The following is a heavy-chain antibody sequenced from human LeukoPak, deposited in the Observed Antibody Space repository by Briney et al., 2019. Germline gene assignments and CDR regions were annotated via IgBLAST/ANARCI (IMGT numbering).Heavy chain of an antibody. J-gene: IGHJ4*02. CDR2: ISSSSSYI. CDR1: GFTFSSYS. V-gene: IGHV3-21*01. CDR3: ARDHDYGDYALGY. Sequence: GGSLRLSCAASGFTFSSYSMNWVRQAPGKGLESVSPISSSSSYIYYADSVKGRFTISRDNAKNSLYLQMNSLRAEDTAVYYCARDHDYGDYALGYWGQGTLVTVSS. D-gene: IGHD4-17*01.